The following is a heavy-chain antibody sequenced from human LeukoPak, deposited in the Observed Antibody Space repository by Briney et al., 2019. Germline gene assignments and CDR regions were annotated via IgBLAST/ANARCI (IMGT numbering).Heavy chain of an antibody. CDR2: IYPGDSDT. J-gene: IGHJ4*02. V-gene: IGHV5-51*01. D-gene: IGHD3-22*01. CDR1: GYIFTSYW. Sequence: GESLQISCKGSGYIFTSYWIGWVRQMPGKGLEWMGIIYPGDSDTRYSPSFQGQVTISADKSISTAYLQWSSLKASDTAMYHCARLIGRDSSGYYLGNFDYWGQGTLVTVSS. CDR3: ARLIGRDSSGYYLGNFDY.